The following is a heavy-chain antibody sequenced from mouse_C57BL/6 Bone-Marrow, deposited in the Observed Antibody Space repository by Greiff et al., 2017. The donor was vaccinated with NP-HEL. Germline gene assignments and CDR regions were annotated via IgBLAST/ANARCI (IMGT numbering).Heavy chain of an antibody. Sequence: QVQLQQSGAELVRPGTSVKVSCKASGYAFTNYLIEWVKQRPGQGLEWIGVINTGSGGTKYNEKFKGKATLNADKSSSTAYMQLSSLTSEGSAVYFGAGGDWLRRGYYYARDYWGQGTSVTVSS. CDR1: GYAFTNYL. CDR3: AGGDWLRRGYYYARDY. CDR2: INTGSGGT. V-gene: IGHV1-54*01. J-gene: IGHJ4*01. D-gene: IGHD2-2*01.